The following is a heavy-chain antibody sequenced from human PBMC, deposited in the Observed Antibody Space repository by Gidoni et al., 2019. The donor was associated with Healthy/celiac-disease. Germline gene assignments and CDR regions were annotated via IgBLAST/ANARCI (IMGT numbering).Heavy chain of an antibody. Sequence: EVQLVESGGGLIQPGGSLKLCCAASGFTVSSNYMSWVRQAPGKGLEWVSVIYSGGSTYYADSVKVRFTISRDNSKNTLYLQMNSLRAEDTAVYYCARVKYSSSWYYFDYWGQGTLVTVSS. J-gene: IGHJ4*02. CDR1: GFTVSSNY. CDR2: IYSGGST. V-gene: IGHV3-53*01. D-gene: IGHD6-13*01. CDR3: ARVKYSSSWYYFDY.